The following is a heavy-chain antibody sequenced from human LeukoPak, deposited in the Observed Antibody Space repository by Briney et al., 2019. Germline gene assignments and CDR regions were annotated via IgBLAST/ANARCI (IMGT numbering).Heavy chain of an antibody. Sequence: PSETLSLTCSVSGVSISNYYWSWIRQFAGKGLEWIGRVSINGGSNYDPSLTSRVSMSIDTSKSQFSLKLTSVTAADTAVYCCARGPLMSAGGGVDPWGQGTLVAVSS. J-gene: IGHJ5*02. CDR1: GVSISNYY. CDR2: VSINGGS. D-gene: IGHD6-13*01. V-gene: IGHV4-4*07. CDR3: ARGPLMSAGGGVDP.